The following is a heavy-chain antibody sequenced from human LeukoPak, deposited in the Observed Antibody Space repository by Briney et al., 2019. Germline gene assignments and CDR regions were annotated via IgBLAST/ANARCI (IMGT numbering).Heavy chain of an antibody. CDR1: GFTFRNYG. D-gene: IGHD3-16*02. CDR3: ARGYTYFAY. J-gene: IGHJ4*02. CDR2: IRYDGADE. Sequence: GGSLRLSCAASGFTFRNYGMHWVRQAPGKGLEWVTFIRYDGADEYYADSVKGRFTISRDDSKNTVFLQMNTLRVEDTAVYYCARGYTYFAYWGQGTLVIFSS. V-gene: IGHV3-30*02.